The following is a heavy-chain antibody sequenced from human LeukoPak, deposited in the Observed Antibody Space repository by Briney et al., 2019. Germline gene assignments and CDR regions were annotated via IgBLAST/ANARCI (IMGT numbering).Heavy chain of an antibody. CDR2: IYHSGST. CDR1: GGSFSGYY. D-gene: IGHD3-16*01. J-gene: IGHJ4*02. CDR3: ARSGLSDYVWGSIFDY. Sequence: PSETLSLTCAVYGGSFSGYYWSWIRQPPGKGLEWIGEIYHSGSTNYNPSLKSRVTISVDKSKNQFSLKLSSVTAADTAVYYCARSGLSDYVWGSIFDYWGQGTLVTVSS. V-gene: IGHV4-34*01.